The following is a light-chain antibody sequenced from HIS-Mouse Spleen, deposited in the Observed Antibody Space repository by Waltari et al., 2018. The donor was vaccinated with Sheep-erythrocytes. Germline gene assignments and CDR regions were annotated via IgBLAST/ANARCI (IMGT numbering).Light chain of an antibody. CDR1: SSDVGRYNL. Sequence: QSALTQPASVSGSPGQSITISCTGTSSDVGRYNLVSWYQQHPGKAPKLMIYDGSNRAAGVSSRFSGSKSGNTGSLTISGLQAEDEADYYCCSYAGSSTPWVFGGGTKLTVL. V-gene: IGLV2-23*01. CDR2: DGS. CDR3: CSYAGSSTPWV. J-gene: IGLJ3*02.